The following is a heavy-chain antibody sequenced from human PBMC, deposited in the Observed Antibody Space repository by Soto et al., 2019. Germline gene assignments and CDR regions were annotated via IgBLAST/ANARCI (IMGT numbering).Heavy chain of an antibody. CDR1: GGSISSGGYY. CDR3: AREIGGATYYFDY. J-gene: IGHJ4*02. V-gene: IGHV4-31*03. D-gene: IGHD1-26*01. Sequence: SETLSLTCTVSGGSISSGGYYWTWIRQHPGKGLEWIGYISYSGNTYYNPSLESRLTISVDTSKSQFSLKLSSVTAADTAVYYCAREIGGATYYFDYWGQGTLVTVSS. CDR2: ISYSGNT.